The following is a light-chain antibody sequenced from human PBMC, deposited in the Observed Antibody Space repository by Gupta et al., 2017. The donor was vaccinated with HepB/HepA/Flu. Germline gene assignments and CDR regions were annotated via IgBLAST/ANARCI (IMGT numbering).Light chain of an antibody. CDR3: SSYTMRSTYV. Sequence: QSALTQPASVSGSPGPSITISCTGTSGDIGSYKWVSWYQQHPGKSPQLITYDVSSRPSGISSRFSASKSGNTASLTISGLHTEDEADYFCSSYTMRSTYVFGTGTRGTVL. CDR1: SGDIGSYKW. V-gene: IGLV2-14*03. CDR2: DVS. J-gene: IGLJ1*01.